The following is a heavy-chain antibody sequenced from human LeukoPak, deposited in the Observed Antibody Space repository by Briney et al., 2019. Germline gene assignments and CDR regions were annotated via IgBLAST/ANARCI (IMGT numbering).Heavy chain of an antibody. V-gene: IGHV4-59*12. CDR1: GGSISSYY. Sequence: PSETLSLTCTVSGGSISSYYWSWIRQPPGKGLEWIGYIYYSGSTNYNPSLKSRVTISVDTSKNQFSLKLSSVTAADTSVYYCARLGYSRSDYWGQGTLVTVSS. CDR3: ARLGYSRSDY. D-gene: IGHD1-26*01. J-gene: IGHJ4*02. CDR2: IYYSGST.